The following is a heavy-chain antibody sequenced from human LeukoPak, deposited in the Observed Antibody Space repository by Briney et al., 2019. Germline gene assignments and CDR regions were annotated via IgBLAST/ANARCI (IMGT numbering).Heavy chain of an antibody. J-gene: IGHJ4*02. CDR3: ALHYCSGGSCYLHFDY. Sequence: ASVKVSCKASGYTFTGYYMHWVRQAPGQGPEWMGVISPSGGSTTHAQKFQGRVTLTRDMSTSTDYLELSSLRSEDTAVYYCALHYCSGGSCYLHFDYWGQGTLVTVSS. V-gene: IGHV1-46*01. CDR1: GYTFTGYY. D-gene: IGHD2-15*01. CDR2: ISPSGGST.